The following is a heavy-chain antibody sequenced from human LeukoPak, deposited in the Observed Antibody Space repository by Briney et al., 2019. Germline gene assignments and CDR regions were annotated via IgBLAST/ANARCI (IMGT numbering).Heavy chain of an antibody. CDR3: AREEWFGELLYPPLFDY. V-gene: IGHV3-30-3*01. D-gene: IGHD3-10*01. CDR2: ISYDGSNK. Sequence: GRSLRLSCAASGFTFSSYAMHWVRQAPGKGLEWVAVISYDGSNKYYADSVKGRFTISRDNAKNTLYLQMNSLRAEDTAVYYCAREEWFGELLYPPLFDYWGQGTLVTVSS. CDR1: GFTFSSYA. J-gene: IGHJ4*02.